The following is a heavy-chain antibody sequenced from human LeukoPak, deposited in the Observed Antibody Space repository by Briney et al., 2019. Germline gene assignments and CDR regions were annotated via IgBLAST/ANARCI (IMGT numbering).Heavy chain of an antibody. V-gene: IGHV3-30*02. CDR3: AKEGAASWDVDV. CDR2: IRPDGHNI. CDR1: GFIFIGYG. Sequence: GGSLRLSCAASGFIFIGYGMHWVRQAPGKGPEWVAFIRPDGHNIYYADSVKGRFMISRDNSKNTVDLQMNSLRGDDTAMYYCAKEGAASWDVDVWGKGTTVTVSS. J-gene: IGHJ6*04. D-gene: IGHD3-3*02.